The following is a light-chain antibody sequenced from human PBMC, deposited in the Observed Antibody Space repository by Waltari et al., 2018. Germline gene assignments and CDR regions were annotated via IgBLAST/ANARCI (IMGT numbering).Light chain of an antibody. V-gene: IGLV2-14*01. Sequence: QSALTQPASVSGSPGPSITISCSGTNSDVGGYNYVFWFQQHPGKAPKLMIYEVTYRPSGVSNRFSGSKSGNTASLTISGLQAEDEADYYCSSYTSSSLVVFGGGTKLTVL. CDR3: SSYTSSSLVV. CDR1: NSDVGGYNY. J-gene: IGLJ2*01. CDR2: EVT.